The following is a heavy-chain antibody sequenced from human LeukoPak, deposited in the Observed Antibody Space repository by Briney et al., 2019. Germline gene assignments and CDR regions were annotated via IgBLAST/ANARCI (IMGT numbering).Heavy chain of an antibody. CDR2: INPNSGGT. Sequence: ASVKVSCKASGYTFTGYYMYWVRQAPGQGLEWMGWINPNSGGTYYAQKFQGRVTMTRDTSISTAHMELSRLRSDDPAVYYCARGYCSSSSCSPGNDWGQGTLVTVSS. J-gene: IGHJ4*02. CDR1: GYTFTGYY. V-gene: IGHV1-2*02. D-gene: IGHD2-2*01. CDR3: ARGYCSSSSCSPGND.